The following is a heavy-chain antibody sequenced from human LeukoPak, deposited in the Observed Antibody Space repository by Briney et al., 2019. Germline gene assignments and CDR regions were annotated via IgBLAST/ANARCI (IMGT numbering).Heavy chain of an antibody. Sequence: GGSLRLSCAASGFTFSSYAMSWVRQAPGKGLEWVSAISGSGGSTYYADSVKGRFTISRDNSKNTLYLQMNSLRAEDTAVYYCAKDRDAMVVRGVLAFDYWGQGTLVTVSS. CDR3: AKDRDAMVVRGVLAFDY. V-gene: IGHV3-23*01. J-gene: IGHJ4*02. CDR1: GFTFSSYA. D-gene: IGHD3-10*01. CDR2: ISGSGGST.